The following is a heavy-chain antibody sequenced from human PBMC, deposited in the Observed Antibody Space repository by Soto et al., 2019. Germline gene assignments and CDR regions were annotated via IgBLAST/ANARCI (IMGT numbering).Heavy chain of an antibody. D-gene: IGHD2-15*01. CDR1: GFTFRDYG. V-gene: IGHV3-33*01. J-gene: IGHJ4*02. CDR3: VRDDCSGGTCYGGY. CDR2: IYYDGSGS. Sequence: QVQLVESGGGVVQPGGSLRLSCEASGFTFRDYGFHWVRQAPGKGLEWVAVIYYDGSGSDYEDSVRGRFIFSRDISTNTLYLQMNSLGAEDTAVYYCVRDDCSGGTCYGGYWGQGTLVTVSS.